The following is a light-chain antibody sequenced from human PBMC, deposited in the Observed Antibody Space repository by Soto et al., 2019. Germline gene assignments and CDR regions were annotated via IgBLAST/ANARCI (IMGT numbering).Light chain of an antibody. V-gene: IGKV3-15*01. CDR2: GAS. J-gene: IGKJ5*01. CDR3: QQYNNWPIT. CDR1: QSVSSN. Sequence: EIVMTQSPATLSVSPGERATLSCRASQSVSSNLAWYQQKPGQAPRLLIYGASTRATGIPARFSGSGSGTEFTLTISSLQYEDFAVYYCQQYNNWPITFGQGTRLEMK.